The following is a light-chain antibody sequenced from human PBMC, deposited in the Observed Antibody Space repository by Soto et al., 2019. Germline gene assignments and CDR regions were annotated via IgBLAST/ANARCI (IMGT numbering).Light chain of an antibody. V-gene: IGLV2-14*01. CDR1: SSDVGGYNY. J-gene: IGLJ2*01. CDR2: EVS. Sequence: QSALTQPASVSGSPGQSITISCTGTSSDVGGYNYVSWYQQHPGKAPKLMIYEVSNRPSGVSNRFSGSKSGNTASLTISGLQAEDEADYYCSSYTSSSTVVFGGVTQLTVL. CDR3: SSYTSSSTVV.